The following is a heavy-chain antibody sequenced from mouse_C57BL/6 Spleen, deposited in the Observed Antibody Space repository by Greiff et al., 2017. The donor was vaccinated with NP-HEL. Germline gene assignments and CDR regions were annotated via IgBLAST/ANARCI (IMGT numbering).Heavy chain of an antibody. J-gene: IGHJ1*03. CDR3: ARSDGSSAWYFDV. CDR2: IYPGSGNT. D-gene: IGHD1-1*01. V-gene: IGHV1-76*01. CDR1: GYTFTDYY. Sequence: QVQLQQSGAELVRPGASVKLSCKASGYTFTDYYINWVKQRPGQGLEWIARIYPGSGNTYYNEKFKGKATLTAEKSSSTAYMEHSSLTYEDSDVYVCARSDGSSAWYFDVWGTGTTVTVSS.